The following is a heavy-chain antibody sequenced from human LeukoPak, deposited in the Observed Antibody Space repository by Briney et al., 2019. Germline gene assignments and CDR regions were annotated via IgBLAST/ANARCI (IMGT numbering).Heavy chain of an antibody. CDR2: ITPNSGDT. V-gene: IGHV1-2*02. CDR1: GYTFTDNY. CDR3: ATKHQDDSSGYGAFDI. Sequence: ASVKVSCKASGYTFTDNYIHWVRQAPGQGLEWMGGITPNSGDTDSAQKFQARVTMTRDTSLSTAYMELSRLTSDDTAVYYCATKHQDDSSGYGAFDIWGRGTMVTVSS. J-gene: IGHJ3*02. D-gene: IGHD3-22*01.